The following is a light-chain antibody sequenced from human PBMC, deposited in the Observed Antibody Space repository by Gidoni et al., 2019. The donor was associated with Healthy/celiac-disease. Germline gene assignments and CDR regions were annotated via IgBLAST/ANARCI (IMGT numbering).Light chain of an antibody. CDR3: AAWDDSLNGVV. V-gene: IGLV1-44*01. CDR2: SNN. Sequence: QSVLTQPPSPSVTPGQRPTISCSGSSSNIGSNTVNWYQQLPGTAPKLLIYSNNQRPSGVPDRFSGSKSGTSASLAISGLQSEDEADYYCAAWDDSLNGVVFGGGTKLTVL. J-gene: IGLJ2*01. CDR1: SSNIGSNT.